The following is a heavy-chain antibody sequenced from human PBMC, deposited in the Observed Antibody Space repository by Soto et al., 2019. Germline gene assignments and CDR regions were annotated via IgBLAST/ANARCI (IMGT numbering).Heavy chain of an antibody. V-gene: IGHV4-34*01. Sequence: PSDTLSLTCAVYGGTFSGYFWSWVRQPPGKGLEWIGEIEHNGNNNVNPSLKSRVNMSVDTSKNQIYLTLTSVTAADTAVYYCARDFRYVPYWGQGTLVTVS. J-gene: IGHJ4*02. CDR1: GGTFSGYF. CDR3: ARDFRYVPY. CDR2: IEHNGNN. D-gene: IGHD3-16*01.